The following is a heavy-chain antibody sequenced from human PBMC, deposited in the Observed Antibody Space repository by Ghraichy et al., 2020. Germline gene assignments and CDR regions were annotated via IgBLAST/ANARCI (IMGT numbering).Heavy chain of an antibody. CDR2: IYYSGST. J-gene: IGHJ6*02. D-gene: IGHD3-10*01. Sequence: SQTLSLTCTVSGGSISSYYWSWIRQPPGKGLEWIGYIYYSGSTNYNPSLKSRVTISVDTSKNQFSLKLSSVTAADTAVYYCARLEVGSEDYYYYGMDVWGQGTTVTVSS. CDR3: ARLEVGSEDYYYYGMDV. CDR1: GGSISSYY. V-gene: IGHV4-59*08.